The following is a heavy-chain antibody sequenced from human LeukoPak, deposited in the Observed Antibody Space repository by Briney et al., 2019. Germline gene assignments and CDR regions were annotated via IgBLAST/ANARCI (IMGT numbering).Heavy chain of an antibody. CDR2: IRSKANNYAT. D-gene: IGHD3-22*01. V-gene: IGHV3-73*01. Sequence: LPGGSLKLSCVVSGFTFSGSAVHWVRQAPGKGLEWVGRIRSKANNYATAYAASVKGRFTISRDDSKNTAYLQMNSLKTEDTAVYYCTGDNFDSSVKFDYWGQGTLVTVSS. CDR1: GFTFSGSA. CDR3: TGDNFDSSVKFDY. J-gene: IGHJ4*02.